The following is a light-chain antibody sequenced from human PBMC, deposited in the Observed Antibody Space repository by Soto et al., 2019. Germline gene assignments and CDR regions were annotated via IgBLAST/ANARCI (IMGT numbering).Light chain of an antibody. CDR3: QHYGDSRT. CDR1: HSVDSTQ. V-gene: IGKV3-20*01. CDR2: GAS. J-gene: IGKJ1*01. Sequence: EIVLTQSPGTRSLSRGERATLSSRTSHSVDSTQFAWYQPKPGKAPRLLIYGASGTATGIPDRFGGSGSGTDFTLTISRLEPEDSAVYYCQHYGDSRTFGQGTKVDIK.